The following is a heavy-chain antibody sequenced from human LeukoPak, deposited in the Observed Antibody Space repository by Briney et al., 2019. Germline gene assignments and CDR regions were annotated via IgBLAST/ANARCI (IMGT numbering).Heavy chain of an antibody. CDR3: ARWAAAFDY. J-gene: IGHJ4*02. D-gene: IGHD2-2*01. CDR1: GFTVSNIH. V-gene: IGHV3-53*04. CDR2: IKSGGST. Sequence: GGSLRLSCAASGFTVSNIHMTWVRQAPGKGLEWVSMIKSGGSTYYADSVKGRFTISRHNSENTVYLQMNSLRTEDAAVYYCARWAAAFDYWGQGTLVTVSS.